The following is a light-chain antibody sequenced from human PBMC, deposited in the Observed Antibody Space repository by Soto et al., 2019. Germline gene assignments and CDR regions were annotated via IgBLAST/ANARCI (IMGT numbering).Light chain of an antibody. CDR3: LLSYNAIRV. J-gene: IGLJ2*01. Sequence: QAVVTQEPSLTVSPGGTVTLTCGSSTGAVTSGHYPYWFQQKPGQAPRTLIYDTTNKHSWTPARFSGSLVGDKAALTLWGAQREDEADYYCLLSYNAIRVFRGRTKLTF. V-gene: IGLV7-46*01. CDR1: TGAVTSGHY. CDR2: DTT.